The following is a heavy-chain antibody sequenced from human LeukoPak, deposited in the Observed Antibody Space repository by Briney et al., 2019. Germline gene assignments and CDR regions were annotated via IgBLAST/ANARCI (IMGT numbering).Heavy chain of an antibody. J-gene: IGHJ6*03. Sequence: GGSLRLSCAASGFTFSSYGMSWVRQAPGKGLEWVSAISGSGGSTYYADSVKGRFTISRDNAKNSLYLQMNSLRAEDTAFYYCVSVTTVVEDYYYMDVWGKGTTVTVSS. CDR1: GFTFSSYG. CDR2: ISGSGGST. V-gene: IGHV3-23*01. D-gene: IGHD4-23*01. CDR3: VSVTTVVEDYYYMDV.